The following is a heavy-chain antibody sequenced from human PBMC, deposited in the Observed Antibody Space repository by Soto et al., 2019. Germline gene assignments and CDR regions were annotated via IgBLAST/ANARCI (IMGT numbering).Heavy chain of an antibody. D-gene: IGHD3-22*01. CDR1: GYTFTSYD. Sequence: ASVKVSCKASGYTFTSYDINWVRQATGQGLEWMGWMNPNSGNTGYAQKFQGRVTMTRNTSISTAYMELSSLRSEDTAVYYCAAESYYESNGTKGRIDWGQGTLVTVSS. V-gene: IGHV1-8*01. CDR2: MNPNSGNT. J-gene: IGHJ4*02. CDR3: AAESYYESNGTKGRID.